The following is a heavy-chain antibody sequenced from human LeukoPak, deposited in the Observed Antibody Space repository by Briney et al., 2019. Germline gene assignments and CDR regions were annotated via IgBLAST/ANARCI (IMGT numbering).Heavy chain of an antibody. J-gene: IGHJ4*02. CDR1: GFTFSNYW. V-gene: IGHV3-74*01. CDR3: VSFYETY. CDR2: IKSDGSST. Sequence: GGSLRLSCAASGFTFSNYWMHWVRQAPGKGLVWVSRIKSDGSSTNYADSVKGRFTISRDNAKNTLYLQMNSLRAEDTAVYYCVSFYETYWGRGTLVTVSS. D-gene: IGHD2/OR15-2a*01.